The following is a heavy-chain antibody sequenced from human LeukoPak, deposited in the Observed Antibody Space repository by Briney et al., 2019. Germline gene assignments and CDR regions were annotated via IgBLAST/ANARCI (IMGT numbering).Heavy chain of an antibody. CDR1: GFTFSSYG. D-gene: IGHD3-16*02. V-gene: IGHV3-30*02. CDR2: IRYDGSNK. Sequence: GGSLRLSCAASGFTFSSYGMHWVRQAPGKGLEWVAFIRYDGSNKYYADSVKGRFTISRDNSKNTLYLQMNSLRAEDTAVYCCAAQKRGTSRPYYFDYWGQGTLLTVSS. J-gene: IGHJ4*02. CDR3: AAQKRGTSRPYYFDY.